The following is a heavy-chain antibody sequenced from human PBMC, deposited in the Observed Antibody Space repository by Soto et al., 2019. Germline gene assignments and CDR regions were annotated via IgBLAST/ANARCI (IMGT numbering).Heavy chain of an antibody. Sequence: GESLKISCKGSGYTFTSYWIAWVRQMPGKGLEWMGSIYPGDSDTRYSPSLQGQVTISDDKSISTAYLQWSSLKASDTAMYYCARRQTHYYGSGRNYYNGMDVWGQGTTVTVSS. CDR2: IYPGDSDT. CDR3: ARRQTHYYGSGRNYYNGMDV. V-gene: IGHV5-51*01. CDR1: GYTFTSYW. D-gene: IGHD3-10*01. J-gene: IGHJ6*02.